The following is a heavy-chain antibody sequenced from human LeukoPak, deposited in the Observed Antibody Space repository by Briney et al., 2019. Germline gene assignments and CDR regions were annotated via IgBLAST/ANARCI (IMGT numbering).Heavy chain of an antibody. CDR2: ISGSGGST. CDR3: AKAPSSGWVNWFDP. D-gene: IGHD6-19*01. V-gene: IGHV3-23*01. J-gene: IGHJ5*02. Sequence: PGGSLRLSCAASGFTFSSYSMNWVRQAPGKGLEWVSAISGSGGSTYYADSVKGRFTISRDNSKNTLYLQMNSLRAEDTAVYYCAKAPSSGWVNWFDPWGQGTLVTVSS. CDR1: GFTFSSYS.